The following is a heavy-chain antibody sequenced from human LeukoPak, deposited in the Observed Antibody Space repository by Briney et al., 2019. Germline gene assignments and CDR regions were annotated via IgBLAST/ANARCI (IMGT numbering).Heavy chain of an antibody. J-gene: IGHJ4*02. D-gene: IGHD3-22*01. CDR2: IKHNGDEK. Sequence: PGGSLRLSCVASGFTFTDYFMSWVRQAPGKGLEWVASIKHNGDEKYYVDSVKGRFTISRDNAKNSLYLEMSSLRVEDTAVYYCARDRGWRTSGYYLYHFDYWGQGTLVTFAS. CDR1: GFTFTDYF. V-gene: IGHV3-7*01. CDR3: ARDRGWRTSGYYLYHFDY.